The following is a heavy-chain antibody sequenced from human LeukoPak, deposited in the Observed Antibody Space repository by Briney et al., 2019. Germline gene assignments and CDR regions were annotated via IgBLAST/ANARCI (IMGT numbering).Heavy chain of an antibody. CDR1: GFTFSSYW. CDR3: ARVKMATISLFGY. D-gene: IGHD5-24*01. Sequence: GGSLRLSCAASGFTFSSYWVSWVRQAPGKGLEWVANIKQDGSEKYYVDSVKGRFTISRDNAKNSLYLQMNSLRAEDTAVYYCARVKMATISLFGYWGQGTLVTVSS. CDR2: IKQDGSEK. J-gene: IGHJ4*02. V-gene: IGHV3-7*01.